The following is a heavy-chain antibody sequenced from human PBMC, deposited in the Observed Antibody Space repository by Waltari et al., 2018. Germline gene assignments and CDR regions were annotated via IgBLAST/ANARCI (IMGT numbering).Heavy chain of an antibody. J-gene: IGHJ4*02. Sequence: QLQLQESGPGLVTPPETLSFTRTVSGGPLRYSSDYWGWIRQLPGQGLEGIGNSYYTGSTYYNPSLKSRVTISVDTSKNQFSLKLTSVTAADTAVYYCATLGEYSSGWYSYYFDYWGQGILVTVSS. CDR2: SYYTGST. CDR1: GGPLRYSSDY. V-gene: IGHV4-39*01. D-gene: IGHD6-19*01. CDR3: ATLGEYSSGWYSYYFDY.